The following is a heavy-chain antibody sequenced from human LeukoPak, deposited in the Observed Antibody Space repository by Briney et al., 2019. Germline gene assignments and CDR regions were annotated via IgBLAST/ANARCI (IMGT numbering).Heavy chain of an antibody. CDR1: GYTFTGYY. V-gene: IGHV1-2*02. Sequence: ASVKVSCKASGYTFTGYYMHWVRQAPGQGLEWMGWINPNSGGTNYAQKFQGRVTMTRDTSISTAYMELSRLRSDDTAVYYCARGRYSYGYSGRDYWGQGTLVTVSS. CDR3: ARGRYSYGYSGRDY. CDR2: INPNSGGT. D-gene: IGHD5-18*01. J-gene: IGHJ4*02.